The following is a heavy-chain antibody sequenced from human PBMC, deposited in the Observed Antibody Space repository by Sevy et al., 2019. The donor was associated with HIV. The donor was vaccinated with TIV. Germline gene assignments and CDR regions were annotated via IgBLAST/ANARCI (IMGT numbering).Heavy chain of an antibody. CDR2: INPNSGGT. Sequence: ASVKVSCKASGYTFTGYYMHWVRPAPRQGLEWIGWINPNSGGTNYAQKFQGRVTMTRDTSISTAYMELSRLRSDDTAVYYCARQSRGTAGLDYWGQGTLVTVSS. D-gene: IGHD6-13*01. V-gene: IGHV1-2*02. J-gene: IGHJ4*02. CDR3: ARQSRGTAGLDY. CDR1: GYTFTGYY.